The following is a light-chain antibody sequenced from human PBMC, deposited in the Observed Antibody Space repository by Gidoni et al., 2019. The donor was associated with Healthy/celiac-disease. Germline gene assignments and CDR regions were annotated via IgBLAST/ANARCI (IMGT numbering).Light chain of an antibody. CDR3: AAWDDSLSGWV. J-gene: IGLJ3*02. CDR1: SPNIGSNY. CDR2: RNN. V-gene: IGLV1-47*01. Sequence: QSVLTQPPSASGTPGQRVTLSCSGSSPNIGSNYVYWYQQLPGTAPKLLIYRNNQRPSVVPDRCSGSRSGTSASLAICGLRSEDDADYYCAAWDDSLSGWVFGGGTKLTVL.